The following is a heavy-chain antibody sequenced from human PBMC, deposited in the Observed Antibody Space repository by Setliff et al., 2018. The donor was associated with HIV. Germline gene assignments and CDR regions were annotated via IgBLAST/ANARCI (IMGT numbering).Heavy chain of an antibody. CDR2: IYYSGST. CDR1: SGSVNNYW. D-gene: IGHD3-22*01. CDR3: ARLGDYDSSGYSWFDY. V-gene: IGHV4-59*02. J-gene: IGHJ4*01. Sequence: PSETLSLTCNVSSGSVNNYWWTWIRQPPGKGLEWIGYIYYSGSTYYNPSLKSRVTISVDTSKNQFSLMLSSVTAADTAVYYCARLGDYDSSGYSWFDYWGHGTLVTVSS.